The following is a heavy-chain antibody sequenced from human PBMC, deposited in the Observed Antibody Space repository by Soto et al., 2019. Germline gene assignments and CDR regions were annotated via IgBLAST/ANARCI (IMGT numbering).Heavy chain of an antibody. Sequence: QVQLQESGPGLVKPSETLSLTCSVSDGSISGLYWTWVRQPPGKGLEWIGWIYSSGTTNYNPSLKSRATISADTSKNQFALKLNSVTAADTARYYYAGLRNHDFMDAWGKGTTVTVSS. J-gene: IGHJ6*03. D-gene: IGHD1-1*01. CDR2: IYSSGTT. CDR3: AGLRNHDFMDA. V-gene: IGHV4-59*08. CDR1: DGSISGLY.